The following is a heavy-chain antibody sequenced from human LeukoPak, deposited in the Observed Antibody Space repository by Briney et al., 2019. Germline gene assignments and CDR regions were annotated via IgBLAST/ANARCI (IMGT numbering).Heavy chain of an antibody. D-gene: IGHD6-19*01. J-gene: IGHJ4*02. CDR3: ARGLVGSGLTYYFDY. Sequence: TSETLSLTCTVSGGSISSYYWSWIRQPAGKGLEWIGRIYTNGSTNYNPSLKSRLTMSVDTSKNQFSLKLNSVTAADTAVYYCARGLVGSGLTYYFDYWGQGTLVTVSS. V-gene: IGHV4-4*07. CDR1: GGSISSYY. CDR2: IYTNGST.